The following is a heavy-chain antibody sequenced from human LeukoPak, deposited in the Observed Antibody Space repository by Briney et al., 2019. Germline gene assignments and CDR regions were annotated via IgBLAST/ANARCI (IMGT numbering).Heavy chain of an antibody. CDR2: IYYSGST. Sequence: SETLSLTCAVYGGSFSGYYWSWLRQPVGKGLEWIGSIYYSGSTYYNPSLKSRVTISVDKSKNQFSLKLSSVTAADTAVYYCARDHRDTAMGIDYWGQGTLVTVSS. CDR1: GGSFSGYY. CDR3: ARDHRDTAMGIDY. D-gene: IGHD5-18*01. V-gene: IGHV4-34*11. J-gene: IGHJ4*02.